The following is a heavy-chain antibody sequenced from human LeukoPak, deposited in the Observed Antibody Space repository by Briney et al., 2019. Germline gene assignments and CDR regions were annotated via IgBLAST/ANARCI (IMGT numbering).Heavy chain of an antibody. D-gene: IGHD3-22*01. Sequence: GGSLRLSCKASRFSFISYAMSWVRQAPGRGPEWVSQINGSGSNTYYADSVKGRFTISRDNAQSTLFLQMNSLRDEDTAVYYCVKSGGTFGYYYDSSGSFDLWGQGTLVTVSS. J-gene: IGHJ4*02. CDR2: INGSGSNT. CDR3: VKSGGTFGYYYDSSGSFDL. V-gene: IGHV3-23*01. CDR1: RFSFISYA.